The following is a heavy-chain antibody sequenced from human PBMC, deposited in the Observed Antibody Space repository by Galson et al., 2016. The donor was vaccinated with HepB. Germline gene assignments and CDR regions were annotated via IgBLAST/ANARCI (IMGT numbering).Heavy chain of an antibody. CDR2: TSYDGNNK. V-gene: IGHV3-30-3*01. CDR3: ARDSKSSGRIDS. J-gene: IGHJ4*02. Sequence: SLRLSCAASEFTFSTYAMHWVRQAPGKGLEWVAVTSYDGNNKYYADSVKGRFTISRDNSKNTLYLQMNSLRVEDTAVYYCARDSKSSGRIDSWGQGTLVTVST. CDR1: EFTFSTYA. D-gene: IGHD2-15*01.